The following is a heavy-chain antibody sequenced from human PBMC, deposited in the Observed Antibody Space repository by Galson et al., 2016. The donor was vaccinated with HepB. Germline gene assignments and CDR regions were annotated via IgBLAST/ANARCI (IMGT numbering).Heavy chain of an antibody. D-gene: IGHD3-16*01. CDR3: ARDLVPLWEGGLFDY. CDR1: GFTFSNYA. Sequence: SLRLSCAASGFTFSNYAMSWVRQAPGKGLEWVSAINHEGVRTYYSDFVKGRFTISRDNSKNTLYLQMLSLRADDTAVYYCARDLVPLWEGGLFDYWGQGTLVTVSS. V-gene: IGHV3-23*01. CDR2: INHEGVRT. J-gene: IGHJ4*02.